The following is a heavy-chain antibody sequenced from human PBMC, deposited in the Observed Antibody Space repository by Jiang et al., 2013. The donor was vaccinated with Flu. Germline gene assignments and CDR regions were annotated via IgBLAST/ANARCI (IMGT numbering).Heavy chain of an antibody. D-gene: IGHD3-22*01. V-gene: IGHV6-1*01. CDR2: TYYRSKWYN. J-gene: IGHJ4*02. CDR3: ARGSLVVITTDPSYYFDY. Sequence: QTLSLTCAISGDSVSSNSAAWNWIRQSPSRGLEWLGRTYYRSKWYNDYAVSVKSRITINPDTSKNQFSLQLNSVTPEDTAVYYCARGSLVVITTDPSYYFDYWGQGTLVTVSS. CDR1: GDSVSSNSAA.